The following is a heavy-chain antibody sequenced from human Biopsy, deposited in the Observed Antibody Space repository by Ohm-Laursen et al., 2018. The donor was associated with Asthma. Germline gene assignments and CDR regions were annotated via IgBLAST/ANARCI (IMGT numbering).Heavy chain of an antibody. V-gene: IGHV4-39*07. J-gene: IGHJ5*02. CDR3: AGFCSGGNCPDP. Sequence: GTLSLTCTVSGASITSSAYYWGWIRQPPGKGLEWIGSMYYGETTYYSPSLKSRVTISVDTSKKQISLRLSSVIAADTAVYYCAGFCSGGNCPDPWGQGTLVTVSS. CDR2: MYYGETT. D-gene: IGHD2-15*01. CDR1: GASITSSAYY.